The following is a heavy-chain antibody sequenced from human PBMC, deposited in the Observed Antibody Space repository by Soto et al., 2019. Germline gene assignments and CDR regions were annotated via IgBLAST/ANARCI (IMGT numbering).Heavy chain of an antibody. Sequence: GGSLRLSCAASGFTFSSYWMHWVRQAPGKGLVWVSRINSDGSSTSYADSVKGRFTISRDNARNTLYLQMNSLRAEETAVYYCARGAGCSGGSCSLRGRGYYYYMDVWGKGTTVTVSS. CDR2: INSDGSST. CDR3: ARGAGCSGGSCSLRGRGYYYYMDV. J-gene: IGHJ6*03. CDR1: GFTFSSYW. V-gene: IGHV3-74*01. D-gene: IGHD2-15*01.